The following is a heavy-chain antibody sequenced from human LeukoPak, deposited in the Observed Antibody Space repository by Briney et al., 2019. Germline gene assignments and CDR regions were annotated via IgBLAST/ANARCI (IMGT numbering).Heavy chain of an antibody. CDR3: ASIPQYYYGSGSYSGWFDP. CDR2: IYYSGST. D-gene: IGHD3-10*01. Sequence: SETLSLTCTVSGGSISSSSYYWGWIRQPPGKGLEWIGSIYYSGSTYYNPSLKSRVTISVDTSKNQFSLKLSSVTAADMAVYYCASIPQYYYGSGSYSGWFDPWGQGTLVTVSS. J-gene: IGHJ5*02. CDR1: GGSISSSSYY. V-gene: IGHV4-39*01.